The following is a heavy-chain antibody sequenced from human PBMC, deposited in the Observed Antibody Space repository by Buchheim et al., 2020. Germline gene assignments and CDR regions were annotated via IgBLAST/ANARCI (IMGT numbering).Heavy chain of an antibody. Sequence: EVQLLESGGGLVQPGGSLRLSCAASGFAFTNYAMSWVRQAPGKGLEWVSAISGSGDNTDYADSVKGRFTISRDNSKNTLYLQMNSLRVEDTAVYYCAKGAHSSSKGDMSDYWGQGTL. CDR2: ISGSGDNT. CDR3: AKGAHSSSKGDMSDY. D-gene: IGHD3-16*01. V-gene: IGHV3-23*01. CDR1: GFAFTNYA. J-gene: IGHJ4*02.